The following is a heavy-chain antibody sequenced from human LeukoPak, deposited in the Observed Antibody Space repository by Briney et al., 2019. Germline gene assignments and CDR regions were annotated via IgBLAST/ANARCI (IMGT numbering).Heavy chain of an antibody. Sequence: SETLSLTCTVSGGSISSGYYWGWIRQPPGKGLEWIGSIYHSGSTYYNPSLKSRVTISVDTSKNQFSLKLSSVTAADTAVYYCARVRYNWNDEGNDAFDIWGQGTMVTVSS. D-gene: IGHD1-20*01. CDR3: ARVRYNWNDEGNDAFDI. CDR1: GGSISSGYY. J-gene: IGHJ3*02. V-gene: IGHV4-38-2*02. CDR2: IYHSGST.